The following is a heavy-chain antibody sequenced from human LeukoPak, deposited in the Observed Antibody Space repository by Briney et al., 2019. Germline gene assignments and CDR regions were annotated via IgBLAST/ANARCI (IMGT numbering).Heavy chain of an antibody. Sequence: GGSLRLSCAASGFTFNTYAMSWVREAPWERLQWVSGISDSGGNTYYADSVRGRFTISRDNSKNTLYLQMNSLRAEDTAVYYCARHRSSWLIDYWGQGTLVAVSS. J-gene: IGHJ4*02. CDR2: ISDSGGNT. V-gene: IGHV3-23*01. D-gene: IGHD6-6*01. CDR3: ARHRSSWLIDY. CDR1: GFTFNTYA.